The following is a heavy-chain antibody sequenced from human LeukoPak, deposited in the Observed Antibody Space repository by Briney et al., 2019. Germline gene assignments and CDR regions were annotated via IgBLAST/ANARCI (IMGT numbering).Heavy chain of an antibody. D-gene: IGHD2-2*02. CDR1: GFTFSGSA. CDR2: IRSKANSYAT. Sequence: RGSLKLSCAASGFTFSGSAMHWVRQASGKGLEWVGRIRSKANSYATAYAASVKGRFTISRDDSKNTAYLQMNSLKTEDTAVYYCTSVRYCSSTSCHNDAFDIWGQGTMVTVSS. CDR3: TSVRYCSSTSCHNDAFDI. V-gene: IGHV3-73*01. J-gene: IGHJ3*02.